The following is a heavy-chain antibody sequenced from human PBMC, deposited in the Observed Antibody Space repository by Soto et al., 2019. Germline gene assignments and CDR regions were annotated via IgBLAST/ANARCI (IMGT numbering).Heavy chain of an antibody. Sequence: EVQLVETGGGLIQPGGSLRISCAASGFTVNSNYMTWVRQAPGKGLEWVSVIYSGGSTYYADSVKGRFTISRDNSNNTVHLQLNGLRAEDTAVYYCARGYYDRGGHYSFDYWGQGTLVTVSS. V-gene: IGHV3-53*02. CDR3: ARGYYDRGGHYSFDY. CDR1: GFTVNSNY. CDR2: IYSGGST. D-gene: IGHD3-22*01. J-gene: IGHJ4*02.